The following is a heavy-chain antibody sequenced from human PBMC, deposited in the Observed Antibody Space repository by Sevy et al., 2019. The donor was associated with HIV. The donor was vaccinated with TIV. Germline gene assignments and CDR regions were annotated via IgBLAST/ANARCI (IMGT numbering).Heavy chain of an antibody. J-gene: IGHJ4*02. D-gene: IGHD3-9*01. Sequence: GGSLRLSCAASGFTFSSYAMHWVRQAPGKGLEWVAVISYDGSNKYYADSVKGRFTISGDNSKNTLYLQMNSLRAEETVVSYCARGAGSHYDILTGPFDYWGQGTLVTVSS. V-gene: IGHV3-30-3*01. CDR3: ARGAGSHYDILTGPFDY. CDR1: GFTFSSYA. CDR2: ISYDGSNK.